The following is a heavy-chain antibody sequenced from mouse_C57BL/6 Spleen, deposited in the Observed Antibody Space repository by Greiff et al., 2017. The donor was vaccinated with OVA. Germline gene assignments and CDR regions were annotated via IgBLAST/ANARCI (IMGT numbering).Heavy chain of an antibody. CDR2: INPNNGGT. V-gene: IGHV1-26*01. J-gene: IGHJ2*01. CDR1: GYTFTDYY. CDR3: ARDGNYYFDY. Sequence: EVQLHQSGPELVKPGASVKISCKASGYTFTDYYMNWVKQSHGKSLEWIGDINPNNGGTSYNQKFKGKATLTVDKSSSTAYMELRSLTSEDSAVYYCARDGNYYFDYWGQGTTLTVSS. D-gene: IGHD2-1*01.